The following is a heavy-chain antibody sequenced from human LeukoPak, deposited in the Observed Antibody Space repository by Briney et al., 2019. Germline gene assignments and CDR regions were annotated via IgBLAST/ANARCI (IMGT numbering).Heavy chain of an antibody. D-gene: IGHD1-26*01. V-gene: IGHV1-18*01. Sequence: ASVKVSCKASGYTFTSYGISWVRQAPGQGLEWMGWISAYNGNTNYAQKLQRRVTMTTDTSTSTAYMELRSLRSDDTAVYYCARAESGSYFGYYYYYMDVWGKGTTVTVSS. CDR1: GYTFTSYG. J-gene: IGHJ6*03. CDR3: ARAESGSYFGYYYYYMDV. CDR2: ISAYNGNT.